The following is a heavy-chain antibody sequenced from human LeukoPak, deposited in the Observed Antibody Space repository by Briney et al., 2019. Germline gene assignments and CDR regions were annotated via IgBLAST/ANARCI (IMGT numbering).Heavy chain of an antibody. CDR1: GGSVSSGSYY. Sequence: PSETLSLTCTASGGSVSSGSYYWNWIRQPPGKGLEWIGYVYYSGSTNYNPSLKRRVTISVDTSKNQFSLKLTSVTAADTAVYYCARGELLPSFDYWGQGTLVTISS. D-gene: IGHD1-26*01. V-gene: IGHV4-61*01. CDR3: ARGELLPSFDY. CDR2: VYYSGST. J-gene: IGHJ4*02.